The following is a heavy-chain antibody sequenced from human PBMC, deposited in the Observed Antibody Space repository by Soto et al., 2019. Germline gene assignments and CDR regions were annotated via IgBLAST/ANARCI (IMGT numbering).Heavy chain of an antibody. D-gene: IGHD6-13*01. Sequence: ASVKVSCEASGYTFTRYTMNWVRQARGQRPEWIGWIVVGSGNTNYAQKFQERVTITRDMSTSTTYMELSRLRSEDTAVSYCPADKQSSSWYTYWGQGTLVTVSS. J-gene: IGHJ4*02. CDR1: GYTFTRYT. V-gene: IGHV1-58*02. CDR3: PADKQSSSWYTY. CDR2: IVVGSGNT.